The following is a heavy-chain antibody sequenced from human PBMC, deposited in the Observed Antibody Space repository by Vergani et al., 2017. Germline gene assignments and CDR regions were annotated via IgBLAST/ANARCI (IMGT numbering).Heavy chain of an antibody. J-gene: IGHJ6*03. CDR3: AREPLPHYGSGSPSTYYYYYYMDV. V-gene: IGHV1-69*13. Sequence: QAQLVQSGAEVKKPGSSVKVSCKASGGTFSSYAISWVRQAPGQGLEWMGRIIPIFGTANYAQKFQGRVTITADESTSTAYMELSSLRSEDTAVYYCAREPLPHYGSGSPSTYYYYYYMDVWGKGTTVTVSS. D-gene: IGHD3-10*01. CDR1: GGTFSSYA. CDR2: IIPIFGTA.